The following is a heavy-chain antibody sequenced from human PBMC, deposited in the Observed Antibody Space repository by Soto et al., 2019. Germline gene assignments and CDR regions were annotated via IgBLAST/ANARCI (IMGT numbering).Heavy chain of an antibody. CDR1: GFSLYSYV. D-gene: IGHD2-21*02. V-gene: IGHV3-30*01. CDR3: VRDLGISDLDP. J-gene: IGHJ5*02. CDR2: ISIDGTRT. Sequence: QAQLVESGGGVVQPGGSLRLSCVASGFSLYSYVIHWVRQPPGKGLQWVAVISIDGTRTYYADSVKGRFTVSSDNSKNTQYLQMYGLTIEDTAIYYCVRDLGISDLDPWGQGTLVTVSS.